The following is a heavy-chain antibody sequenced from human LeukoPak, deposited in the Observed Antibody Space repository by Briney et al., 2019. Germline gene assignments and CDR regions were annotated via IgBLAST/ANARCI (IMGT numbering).Heavy chain of an antibody. Sequence: ASVKVSCKASGYTFTGYYMHWVRQAPGQGLEWMGWISTYNGNTKSAQNLQGRVTMTTDTSTSTAYMELSSLRSDDTAVYYCARSGDYRNYYHYNMDVWGKGTTVTVSS. CDR2: ISTYNGNT. V-gene: IGHV1-18*04. CDR3: ARSGDYRNYYHYNMDV. J-gene: IGHJ6*03. D-gene: IGHD4-17*01. CDR1: GYTFTGYY.